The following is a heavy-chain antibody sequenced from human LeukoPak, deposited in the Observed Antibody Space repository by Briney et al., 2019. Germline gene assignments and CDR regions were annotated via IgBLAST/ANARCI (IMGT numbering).Heavy chain of an antibody. CDR2: INSGGSST. CDR3: AKGGATVIDY. V-gene: IGHV3-74*01. J-gene: IGHJ4*02. Sequence: GGSLRLSCAASGFTFSNYWMHWVRHAPGKGLVWVSRINSGGSSTTSADSVKGRFTISRDNAKNTLYLQMNSLRAEDTAVYYCAKGGATVIDYWGQGTLVTVSS. CDR1: GFTFSNYW. D-gene: IGHD4-17*01.